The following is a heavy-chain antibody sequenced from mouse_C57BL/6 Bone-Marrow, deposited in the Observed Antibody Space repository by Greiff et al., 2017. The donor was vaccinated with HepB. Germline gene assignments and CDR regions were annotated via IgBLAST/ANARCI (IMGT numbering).Heavy chain of an antibody. CDR3: AREGVRYYYGSSQFAH. J-gene: IGHJ3*01. D-gene: IGHD1-1*01. Sequence: QVQLQQPGAELVKPGASVKLSCKASGYTFTSYWMHWVKQRPGQGLEWIGMIHPNSGSTNYNEKFKSKATLTVDKSSSTAYMQLSSLTSEDSAVYYCAREGVRYYYGSSQFAHWGQGTLVTVSA. CDR2: IHPNSGST. V-gene: IGHV1-64*01. CDR1: GYTFTSYW.